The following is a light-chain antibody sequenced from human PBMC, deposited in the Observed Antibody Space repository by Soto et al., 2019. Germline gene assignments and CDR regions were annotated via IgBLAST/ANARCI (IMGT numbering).Light chain of an antibody. CDR2: GAS. J-gene: IGKJ1*01. Sequence: EIVLTQSPGTLSLSPGERATLSCRASQSVSNNYLAWYQQKPGQAPRLLIYGASNRATGIPDRFSGSGSGKDFTLTISRLEPEDFALYYCQQYGSPGTFGQGTKVEIK. V-gene: IGKV3-20*01. CDR1: QSVSNNY. CDR3: QQYGSPGT.